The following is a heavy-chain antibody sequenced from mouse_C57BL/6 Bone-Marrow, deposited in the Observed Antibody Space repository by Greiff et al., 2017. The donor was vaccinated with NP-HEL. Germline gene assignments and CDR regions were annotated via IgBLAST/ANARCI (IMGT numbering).Heavy chain of an antibody. V-gene: IGHV1-81*01. CDR3: ASTETRAMDY. CDR2: IYPRSGNT. D-gene: IGHD3-2*01. CDR1: GYTFTSYG. J-gene: IGHJ4*01. Sequence: QVQLQQSGAELARPGASVKLSCKASGYTFTSYGISWVKQRTGQGLEWIGEIYPRSGNTYYNEKFKGKATLTADKTSSTAYMELRSLTSEDSAVYFCASTETRAMDYWGQGTSVTVSS.